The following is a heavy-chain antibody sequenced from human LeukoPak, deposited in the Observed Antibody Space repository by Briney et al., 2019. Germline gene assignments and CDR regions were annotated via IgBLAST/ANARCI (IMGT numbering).Heavy chain of an antibody. CDR1: STCSPPSC. CDR3: ARLFYDFWSGHYYYYMDV. CDR2: VYFAGSS. V-gene: IGHV4-39*01. Sequence: STCSPPSCSGSLRHPPRRGPAWMERVYFAGSSSYNPSLKSRVTISVHTSKNQFSLQVSSVTAADTAVYYCARLFYDFWSGHYYYYMDVWGKPTTVSV. J-gene: IGHJ6*03. D-gene: IGHD3-3*01.